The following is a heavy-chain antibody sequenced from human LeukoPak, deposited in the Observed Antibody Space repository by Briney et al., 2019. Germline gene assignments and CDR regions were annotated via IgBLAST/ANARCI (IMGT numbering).Heavy chain of an antibody. V-gene: IGHV4-34*01. CDR2: INHSGST. Sequence: PSETLSLTCAVYGGSFSGYYWSWIRQPPGKGLEWIGEINHSGSTNYNPSLKSRVTISVDTSKNQFSLKLSFVTAADTAVYYCARGLANCSSTSCHMGWFDPWGQGTLVTVSS. D-gene: IGHD2-2*01. CDR1: GGSFSGYY. J-gene: IGHJ5*02. CDR3: ARGLANCSSTSCHMGWFDP.